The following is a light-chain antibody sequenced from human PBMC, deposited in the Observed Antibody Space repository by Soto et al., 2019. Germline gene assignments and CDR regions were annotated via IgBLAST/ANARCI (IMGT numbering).Light chain of an antibody. J-gene: IGKJ4*01. CDR2: DAS. Sequence: EFVLTQSPGTLSLTPGERATLSCRASQTVRNNYLAWCQQKPGQAPRLLIYDASSRATGIPDRFSGGGSGTDLSLTISRLELEDLAVYYCQQFRSKPLTSGGGTEVEIK. V-gene: IGKV3-20*01. CDR3: QQFRSKPLT. CDR1: QTVRNNY.